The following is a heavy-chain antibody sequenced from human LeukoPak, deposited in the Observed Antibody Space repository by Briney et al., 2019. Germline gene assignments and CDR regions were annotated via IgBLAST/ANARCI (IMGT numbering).Heavy chain of an antibody. CDR2: ISGSGSGGST. CDR3: AKSGYNRFDY. V-gene: IGHV3-23*01. CDR1: GFTFRSYA. D-gene: IGHD5-24*01. J-gene: IGHJ4*02. Sequence: QTGGSLRLSCAVSGFTFRSYAMNWVRQAPGKGLEWVSSISGSGSGGSTYYADSVKGRFTISRDNSRNTLYLQMNSLIAEDTAVYYCAKSGYNRFDYWGQGTRVTVSS.